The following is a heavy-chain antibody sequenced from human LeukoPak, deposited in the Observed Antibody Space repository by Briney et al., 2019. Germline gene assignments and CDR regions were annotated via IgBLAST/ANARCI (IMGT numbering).Heavy chain of an antibody. D-gene: IGHD3-16*01. Sequence: GGSLRLSCAASGFIFSSYGMHWVRQALVKGLEWVAVIWDDGSKKYYADSVKGRFTISRDNSKNTVYLQMNSLRAEDTALYYCARDLGRGNTPFDYWGQGTLVTVSS. J-gene: IGHJ4*02. V-gene: IGHV3-33*01. CDR2: IWDDGSKK. CDR3: ARDLGRGNTPFDY. CDR1: GFIFSSYG.